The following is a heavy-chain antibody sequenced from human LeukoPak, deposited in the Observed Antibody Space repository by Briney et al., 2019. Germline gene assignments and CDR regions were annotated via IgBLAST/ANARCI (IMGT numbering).Heavy chain of an antibody. CDR1: GFTFSSYA. J-gene: IGHJ4*02. Sequence: GGSLRLSCAASGFTFSSYAMSWVRQAPGKGLEWVSAITGSGGSTYYADSVKGRFAISRDNSKNTLYLQLNSLRAEDTAVYYCARDPHPPTYYYDSSGYAASDYWGQGTLVTVSS. D-gene: IGHD3-22*01. V-gene: IGHV3-23*01. CDR3: ARDPHPPTYYYDSSGYAASDY. CDR2: ITGSGGST.